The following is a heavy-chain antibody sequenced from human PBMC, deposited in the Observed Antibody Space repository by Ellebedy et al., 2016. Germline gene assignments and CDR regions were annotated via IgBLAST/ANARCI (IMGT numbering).Heavy chain of an antibody. V-gene: IGHV3-21*01. Sequence: GESLKISCAASGFTFSSYAMSWVRQAPGKGLERVSSIISSSYIYYADSVKGRFTISRDNAKNSLYLQMNSLRAEDTAVYYCARGSHYMIAVVITSDAFDIWGQGTMVTVSS. CDR3: ARGSHYMIAVVITSDAFDI. J-gene: IGHJ3*02. CDR2: IISSSYI. D-gene: IGHD3-22*01. CDR1: GFTFSSYA.